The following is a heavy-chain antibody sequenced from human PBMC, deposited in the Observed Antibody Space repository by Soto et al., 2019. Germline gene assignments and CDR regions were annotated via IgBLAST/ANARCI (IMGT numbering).Heavy chain of an antibody. V-gene: IGHV4-31*03. CDR2: IYYSGST. D-gene: IGHD3-22*01. J-gene: IGHJ4*02. Sequence: TLSLTCTVSGGSISSCGYYWSWIRQHPGKGLEWIGYIYYSGSTYYNPSLKSRVTISVDTSKNQFSLKLSSVTAADTAVYYCARVFRYDSSGYYRTFDYWGQGTLVTVSS. CDR1: GGSISSCGYY. CDR3: ARVFRYDSSGYYRTFDY.